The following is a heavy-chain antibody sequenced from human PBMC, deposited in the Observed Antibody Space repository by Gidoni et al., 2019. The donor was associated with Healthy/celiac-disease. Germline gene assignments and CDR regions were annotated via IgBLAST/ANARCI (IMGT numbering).Heavy chain of an antibody. CDR1: GGTFSSYA. D-gene: IGHD3-3*01. V-gene: IGHV1-69*06. Sequence: QVQLVQSGAEVKKTGSSVKVSCKASGGTFSSYAISWVRQAPGQGLEWMGGIIPIFGTAIYAQKFQGRVTITADKSTSTAYMELSSLRSEDTAVYYCASGTIFGVASYYYYMDVCGKGTTVTVSS. J-gene: IGHJ6*03. CDR3: ASGTIFGVASYYYYMDV. CDR2: IIPIFGTA.